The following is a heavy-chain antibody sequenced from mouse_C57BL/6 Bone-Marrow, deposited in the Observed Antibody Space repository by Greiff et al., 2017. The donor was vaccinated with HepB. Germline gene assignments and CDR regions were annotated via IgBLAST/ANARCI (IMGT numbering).Heavy chain of an antibody. J-gene: IGHJ2*01. V-gene: IGHV1-39*01. CDR1: GYSFTDYN. CDR2: INPNYGTT. CDR3: ASRSYYDYDGPYFDY. D-gene: IGHD2-4*01. Sequence: VQLQQSGPELVKPGASVKISCKPSGYSFTDYNMNWVKQSNGKSLEWIGVINPNYGTTSYNQKSKGKATLTVDQTSSTAYMQLNSLTSEDSAVYYCASRSYYDYDGPYFDYWGQGTTLTVSS.